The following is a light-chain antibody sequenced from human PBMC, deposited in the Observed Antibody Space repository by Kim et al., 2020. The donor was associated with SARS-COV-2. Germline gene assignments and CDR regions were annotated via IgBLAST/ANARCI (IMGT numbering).Light chain of an antibody. CDR2: EVS. V-gene: IGLV2-14*01. J-gene: IGLJ3*02. CDR3: SSSTIRAMV. Sequence: QSALTQPASVSGSPGEAITISCTGTSSDVGAYNSVSWYQHHPGKAPKLLIYEVSGRPSGVSDRFSGSRSGNTASLTISGLQAEDEADYYCSSSTIRAMVFGGGTQLTVL. CDR1: SSDVGAYNS.